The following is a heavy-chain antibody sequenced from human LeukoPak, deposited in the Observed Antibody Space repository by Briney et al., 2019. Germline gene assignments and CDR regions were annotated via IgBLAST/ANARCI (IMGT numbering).Heavy chain of an antibody. D-gene: IGHD3-22*01. Sequence: SETLSLTCTVSGGSISSTSYYWGWIRQPPGKGLEWIGSIYYRGSPYYNPSLESRVTISVDTSKNQFSLKLSSVTAADTAVYYCARHVHSAPMIVVVVTPPYLPDFDLWGRGTLVTVSS. V-gene: IGHV4-39*01. CDR1: GGSISSTSYY. CDR2: IYYRGSP. CDR3: ARHVHSAPMIVVVVTPPYLPDFDL. J-gene: IGHJ2*01.